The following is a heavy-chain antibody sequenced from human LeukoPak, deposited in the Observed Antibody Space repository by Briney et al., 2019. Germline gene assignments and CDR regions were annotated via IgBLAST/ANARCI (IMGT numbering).Heavy chain of an antibody. Sequence: PSETLSLTCTVSGGSISSSSYYWGWIRQPPGKGLEWIGSIFYSGGTYYNPSLKSRVTISVDTSKNQFSLKLSSVTAADTAVYYCARNPNNYYYYMDVWGKGTTVTVSS. V-gene: IGHV4-39*07. CDR2: IFYSGGT. CDR3: ARNPNNYYYYMDV. CDR1: GGSISSSSYY. J-gene: IGHJ6*03.